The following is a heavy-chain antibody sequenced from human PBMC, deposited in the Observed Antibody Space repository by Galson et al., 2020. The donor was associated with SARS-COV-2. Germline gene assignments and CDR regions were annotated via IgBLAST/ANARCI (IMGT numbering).Heavy chain of an antibody. Sequence: GGSLRLSCEASGFTFSSFGMHWVRQTPGRGLEWVALIWHDGSNKYYADSVKGRFTISRDNSKNTLYLQMNSLRGDDTAVYYCAKVFRPYYDFWSGYYGGVDYMDVGGKGTTVTVSS. CDR1: GFTFSSFG. CDR3: AKVFRPYYDFWSGYYGGVDYMDV. V-gene: IGHV3-33*06. J-gene: IGHJ6*03. D-gene: IGHD3-3*01. CDR2: IWHDGSNK.